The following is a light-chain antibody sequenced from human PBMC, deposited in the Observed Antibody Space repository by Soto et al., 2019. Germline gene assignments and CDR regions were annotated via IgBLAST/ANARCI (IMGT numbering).Light chain of an antibody. V-gene: IGKV3-15*01. CDR1: QSVNSK. CDR3: QQYNNWPLT. Sequence: EIVMTQSPATLSVSPGERATLSCWASQSVNSKLAWYQQKPGQAPRLLILDTSTRATGVPARFSGSGSGTEFTLTISSLQSEDFAVYYCQQYNNWPLTFGGGTKVEIK. CDR2: DTS. J-gene: IGKJ4*01.